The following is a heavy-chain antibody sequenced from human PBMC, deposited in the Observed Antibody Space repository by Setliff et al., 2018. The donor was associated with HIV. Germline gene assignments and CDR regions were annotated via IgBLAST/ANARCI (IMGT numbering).Heavy chain of an antibody. CDR2: ISASNGDT. CDR1: GGTFSIFS. D-gene: IGHD1-26*01. J-gene: IGHJ4*02. CDR3: ARSPDPYSGTTDY. Sequence: ASVKVSCKTSGGTFSIFSITWVRQAPGQGLEWMGWISASNGDTNYAQKFQGRVTMTTDTSTSAAYMELRSLRSDDTAVYYCARSPDPYSGTTDYWGQGTLVTVSS. V-gene: IGHV1-18*01.